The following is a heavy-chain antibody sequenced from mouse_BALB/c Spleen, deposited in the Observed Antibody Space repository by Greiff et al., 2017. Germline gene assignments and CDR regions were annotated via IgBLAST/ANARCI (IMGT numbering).Heavy chain of an antibody. CDR2: IYPGSGNT. J-gene: IGHJ1*01. D-gene: IGHD1-1*01. Sequence: QVQLQQSGAELVRPGTSVKISCKASGYAFTNYWLGWVKQRPGHGLEWIGDIYPGSGNTYYNEKFKGKATLTADKSSSTAYMQLSSLTSEDSAVYFCARKITWYFDVWGAGTTVTVSS. V-gene: IGHV1-63*01. CDR3: ARKITWYFDV. CDR1: GYAFTNYW.